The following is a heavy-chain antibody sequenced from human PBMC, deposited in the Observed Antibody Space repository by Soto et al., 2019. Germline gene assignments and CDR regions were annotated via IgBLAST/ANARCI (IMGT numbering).Heavy chain of an antibody. CDR2: IIYDGSDK. V-gene: IGHV3-30-3*01. CDR3: AAELGNSGYDGHDY. CDR1: GFTFSSCA. Sequence: QVQLVESGGGVVQPGRSLRLSCAASGFTFSSCAMHWVRQAPGKGLEWVAVIIYDGSDKYYADSVQVRFTISRDNSKNTLYLQMNSLRPEDTAVYYCAAELGNSGYDGHDYWGQGTLVTVSS. D-gene: IGHD5-12*01. J-gene: IGHJ4*02.